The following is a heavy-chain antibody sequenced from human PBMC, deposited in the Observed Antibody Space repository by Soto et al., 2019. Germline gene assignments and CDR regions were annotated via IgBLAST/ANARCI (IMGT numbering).Heavy chain of an antibody. CDR1: GYSFTSYW. CDR2: IYPGDSDT. Sequence: GEPLKISCKGSGYSFTSYWIGWVRQMPGKGLEWMGIIYPGDSDTRYSPSFQGQVTISADKSISTAYLQWSSLKASDTAMYYCARRGGGYFDWLPPDYWGQGTLVTVSS. V-gene: IGHV5-51*01. D-gene: IGHD3-9*01. J-gene: IGHJ4*02. CDR3: ARRGGGYFDWLPPDY.